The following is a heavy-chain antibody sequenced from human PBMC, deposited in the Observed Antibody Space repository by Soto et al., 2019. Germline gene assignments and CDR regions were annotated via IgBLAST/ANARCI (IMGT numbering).Heavy chain of an antibody. D-gene: IGHD6-19*01. V-gene: IGHV4-4*02. CDR2: VYHTGGN. Sequence: QVYLQESGPGLVNPSGTLSLTSAVAAASVSTPYWCTCVRQPPGKDLEWIGDVYHTGGNNYNPSLMSRVTISLDKSKNQFSLDMISVTAADTAIYYCAYSTGWYRLDVWGQGTMVIVSS. CDR3: AYSTGWYRLDV. J-gene: IGHJ3*01. CDR1: AASVSTPYW.